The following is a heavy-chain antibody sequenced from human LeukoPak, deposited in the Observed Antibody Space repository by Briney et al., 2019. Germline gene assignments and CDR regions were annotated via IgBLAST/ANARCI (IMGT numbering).Heavy chain of an antibody. Sequence: SETLSLTCTVSGGSISSYYWSWIRQPAGKGLEWIGRIYTSGSTNYNPSLKSRVTISVDTSKNQFSLKLSSVTAADTAVYYCARAPEDYGGNYFDYWGQGTLVTVSS. D-gene: IGHD4-23*01. CDR2: IYTSGST. J-gene: IGHJ4*02. CDR3: ARAPEDYGGNYFDY. V-gene: IGHV4-4*07. CDR1: GGSISSYY.